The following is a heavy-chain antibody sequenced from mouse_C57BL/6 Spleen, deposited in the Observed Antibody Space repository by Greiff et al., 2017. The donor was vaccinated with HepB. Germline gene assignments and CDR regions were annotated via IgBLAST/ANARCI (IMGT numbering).Heavy chain of an antibody. Sequence: QVQLQQSGAELVRPGASVTLSCKASGYTFTDYEMHWVKQTPVHGLEWIGAIDPETGGTDYNQKFKGKAILTADKSSSTAYMELRSLTSEDSAVYYCTRRSLITTVLDYWGQGTTLTVSS. D-gene: IGHD1-2*01. CDR3: TRRSLITTVLDY. V-gene: IGHV1-15*01. CDR1: GYTFTDYE. CDR2: IDPETGGT. J-gene: IGHJ2*01.